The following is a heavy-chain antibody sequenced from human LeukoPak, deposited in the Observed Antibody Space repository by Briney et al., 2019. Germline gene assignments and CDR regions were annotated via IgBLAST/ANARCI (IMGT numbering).Heavy chain of an antibody. CDR3: ARGSNWYWYFDL. D-gene: IGHD4-11*01. CDR1: GGSFSGYY. J-gene: IGHJ2*01. CDR2: INHSGST. V-gene: IGHV4-34*01. Sequence: PSETLSLTCAVYGGSFSGYYWSWIRQPPGKGLEWIGEINHSGSTNYNPSLKSRVTISVDTSNNQFSLKLSSVTAADTAVYYCARGSNWYWYFDLWGRGTLVTVSS.